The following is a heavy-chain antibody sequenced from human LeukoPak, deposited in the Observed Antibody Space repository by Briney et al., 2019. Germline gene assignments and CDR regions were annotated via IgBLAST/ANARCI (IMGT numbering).Heavy chain of an antibody. D-gene: IGHD2/OR15-2a*01. CDR2: LSYTGKT. Sequence: KPSETLSLTCLVSGASVSTSHWNWIRQLPGKGLEWIGCLSYTGKTDYNPSLTSRVTISLGTSKNQVSLKLRSVTAADTAVCYCSEGYFEPFDHWGQGTLVVVSS. V-gene: IGHV4-59*02. CDR3: SEGYFEPFDH. CDR1: GASVSTSH. J-gene: IGHJ5*02.